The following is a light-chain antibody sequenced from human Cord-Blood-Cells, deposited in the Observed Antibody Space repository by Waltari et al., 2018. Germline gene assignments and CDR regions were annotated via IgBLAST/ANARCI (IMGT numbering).Light chain of an antibody. Sequence: IVMTQYPDSLAVSLGERATINCKSSQSVLYSSNNKNYLAWYQQKTGQPPKLLIYWASTREAGVPDRVSGSGSGTDFTLTISSLQAEDVAVYYCQQYYSTPYTFGQGTKLEIK. CDR3: QQYYSTPYT. CDR2: WAS. V-gene: IGKV4-1*01. J-gene: IGKJ2*01. CDR1: QSVLYSSNNKNY.